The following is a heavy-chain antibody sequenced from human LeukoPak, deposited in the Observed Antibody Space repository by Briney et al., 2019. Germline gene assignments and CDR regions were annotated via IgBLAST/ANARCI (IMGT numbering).Heavy chain of an antibody. CDR1: GFTFSNYG. CDR3: ARSIVGGTNWFDP. D-gene: IGHD1-26*01. CDR2: IRYDGSNK. Sequence: PGGSLRLSCAASGFTFSNYGMHWVRQAPGKGLEWVAFIRYDGSNKSYADSVKGRFTISRDNSKNTLYLQMNSLRAEDTAVYYCARSIVGGTNWFDPWGQGTLVTVSS. J-gene: IGHJ5*02. V-gene: IGHV3-30*02.